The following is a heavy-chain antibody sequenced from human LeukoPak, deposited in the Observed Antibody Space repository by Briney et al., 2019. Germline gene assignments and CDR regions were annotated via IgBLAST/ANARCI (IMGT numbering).Heavy chain of an antibody. CDR1: GYTFTGYY. V-gene: IGHV1-2*02. CDR2: INPNSGGT. D-gene: IGHD6-13*01. J-gene: IGHJ5*02. Sequence: ASVKVSCKASGYTFTGYYMHWVRQAPGQGLEWMGWINPNSGGTNYAQKFQGRVTMTRDTSISTAYMELSRLRSDDTAVYYCAREKVYSGSCIGFDPWGQGTLVTVSS. CDR3: AREKVYSGSCIGFDP.